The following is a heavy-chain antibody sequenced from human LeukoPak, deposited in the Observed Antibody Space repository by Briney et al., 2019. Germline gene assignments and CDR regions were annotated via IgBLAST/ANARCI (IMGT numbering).Heavy chain of an antibody. D-gene: IGHD2-2*01. CDR3: ASQSYGTSVSY. CDR2: IYYSGST. CDR1: GGSTSSYY. Sequence: KPSETLSLTCTVSGGSTSSYYWSWIRQPPGKGLEWIGYIYYSGSTNYNPSLKSRVTISVDTSKNQFSLKLSSVTAADTAVYYCASQSYGTSVSYWGQGTLVTVSS. V-gene: IGHV4-59*01. J-gene: IGHJ4*02.